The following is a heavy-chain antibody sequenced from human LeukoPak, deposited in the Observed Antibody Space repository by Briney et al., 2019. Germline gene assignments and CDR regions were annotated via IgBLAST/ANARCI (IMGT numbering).Heavy chain of an antibody. Sequence: GGSLRLSCAASGFTFSSCGMHWVRQAPGKGLEWVAVISYDGGEKHYADSVKGRFTISRDNSKNTLYLQMNSLRAEDTALYYCAKAKRDTAMGYYFDYWGQGTLVTVSS. J-gene: IGHJ4*02. CDR1: GFTFSSCG. CDR3: AKAKRDTAMGYYFDY. CDR2: ISYDGGEK. D-gene: IGHD5-18*01. V-gene: IGHV3-30*18.